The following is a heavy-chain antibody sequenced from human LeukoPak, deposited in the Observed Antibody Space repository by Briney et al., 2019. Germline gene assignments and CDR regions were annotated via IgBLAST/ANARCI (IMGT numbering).Heavy chain of an antibody. Sequence: GGSLRLSGAASGFTFSSYWMSWVRQAPGKGLEWVANIKQDGSEKYYVDSVKGRFTISRDNAKNSLYLQMNSLRAEDTAVYYCARSRRKTYYYGSGSGYFDYWGQGTLVTVSS. CDR3: ARSRRKTYYYGSGSGYFDY. CDR1: GFTFSSYW. V-gene: IGHV3-7*01. CDR2: IKQDGSEK. D-gene: IGHD3-10*01. J-gene: IGHJ4*02.